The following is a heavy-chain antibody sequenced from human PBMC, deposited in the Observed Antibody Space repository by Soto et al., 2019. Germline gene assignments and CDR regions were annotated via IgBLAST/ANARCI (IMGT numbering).Heavy chain of an antibody. CDR1: GFTVSSNY. CDR2: IYSGGST. J-gene: IGHJ4*02. Sequence: EVQLVETGGGLLQPGGSLRLSCAASGFTVSSNYMSWVRQAPGKGLEWVSVIYSGGSTYYADSVKGRFTISRDNSKNTLYLQMNSLRAEDTAVYYCARVGLYCSGGSCYSTIFDYWGQGTLVTVSS. D-gene: IGHD2-15*01. CDR3: ARVGLYCSGGSCYSTIFDY. V-gene: IGHV3-53*02.